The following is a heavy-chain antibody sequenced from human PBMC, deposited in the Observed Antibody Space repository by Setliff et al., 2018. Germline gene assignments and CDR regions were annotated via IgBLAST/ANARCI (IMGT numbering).Heavy chain of an antibody. CDR2: ISSGSANI. CDR3: ARDRLGNSGWFDFDF. CDR1: GFTFRSYA. J-gene: IGHJ4*02. V-gene: IGHV3-48*01. D-gene: IGHD6-19*01. Sequence: PGGSLRLSCAASGFTFRSYAMGWVRQSPGKGLEWISHISSGSANIYYADSVKGRFTISRDNAQNSLYLQMNSLGPEDTAVYYCARDRLGNSGWFDFDFWGQGTLVTVSS.